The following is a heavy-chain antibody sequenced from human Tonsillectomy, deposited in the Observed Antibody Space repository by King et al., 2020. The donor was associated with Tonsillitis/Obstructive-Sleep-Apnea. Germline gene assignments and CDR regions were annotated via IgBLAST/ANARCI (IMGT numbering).Heavy chain of an antibody. D-gene: IGHD6-19*01. CDR3: ARGPESSGRDAFDL. CDR1: GGSLSIDKW. Sequence: QLQESGPGLVKPSGTLSLTCGVSGGSLSIDKWWSWVRPTPGKGLEWIGEIYHSGSTNYNPSLKSRVTISVDKSRSQFSLRLTSLTAADTALYYCARGPESSGRDAFDLWGRGTMVTVSS. J-gene: IGHJ3*01. CDR2: IYHSGST. V-gene: IGHV4-4*02.